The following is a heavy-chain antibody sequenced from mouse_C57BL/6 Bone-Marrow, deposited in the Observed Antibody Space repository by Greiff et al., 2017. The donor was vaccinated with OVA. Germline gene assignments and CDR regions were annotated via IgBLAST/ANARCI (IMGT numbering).Heavy chain of an antibody. V-gene: IGHV14-4*01. D-gene: IGHD1-1*01. J-gene: IGHJ4*01. Sequence: VQLQQSGAELVRPGASVKLSCTASGFNIKDDYMHWVKQRPEQGLEWIGWIDPGNGDTEYASKFQGKATITADKSSNTAYLQLRSLTSEDTAVYYGTTHIPTTVRAMDYWGQGTSVTVAS. CDR1: GFNIKDDY. CDR2: IDPGNGDT. CDR3: TTHIPTTVRAMDY.